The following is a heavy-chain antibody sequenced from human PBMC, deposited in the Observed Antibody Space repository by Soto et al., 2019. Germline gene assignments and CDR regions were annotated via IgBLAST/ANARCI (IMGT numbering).Heavy chain of an antibody. J-gene: IGHJ4*02. CDR3: ARTARNFSGSYYYDS. V-gene: IGHV1-18*01. CDR1: GYTFTSYG. D-gene: IGHD1-26*01. CDR2: ISASNGNT. Sequence: GASVKVSCKASGYTFTSYGIVWVRQAPGQGLEWMGWISASNGNTNYAQKLQGRVTLTTDTSTSTAYMELRSLRSDDTAVYYCARTARNFSGSYYYDSWGQGTLVTVSS.